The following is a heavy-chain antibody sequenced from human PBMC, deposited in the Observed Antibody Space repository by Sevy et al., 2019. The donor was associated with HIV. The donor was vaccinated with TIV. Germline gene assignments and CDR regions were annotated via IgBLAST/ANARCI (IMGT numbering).Heavy chain of an antibody. Sequence: ASVKVSCKVSGYTVTEVSMHWVRQAPGKGLEWMGRFDPEDGERIYAQKFQGRVTLTEDTSTDKAYMELRSLKSEDTAVDYCATTREYYQDSSGYLDFWGQGTLVTVSS. V-gene: IGHV1-24*01. CDR1: GYTVTEVS. CDR2: FDPEDGER. J-gene: IGHJ4*02. D-gene: IGHD3-22*01. CDR3: ATTREYYQDSSGYLDF.